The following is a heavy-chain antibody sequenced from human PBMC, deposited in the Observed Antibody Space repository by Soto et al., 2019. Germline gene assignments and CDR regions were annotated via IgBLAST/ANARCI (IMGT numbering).Heavy chain of an antibody. V-gene: IGHV3-23*01. CDR3: VRGTPTPGLDI. J-gene: IGHJ6*02. Sequence: PGGSLRLSCVASGFPFSSYAMSWVRQTPGKGLEWVSGISGSGGRTYYADSVKGRFTISRDSTRNSLYLNMDSLRVEDTATYYCVRGTPTPGLDIWGRGTTVTVSS. CDR1: GFPFSSYA. CDR2: ISGSGGRT. D-gene: IGHD1-7*01.